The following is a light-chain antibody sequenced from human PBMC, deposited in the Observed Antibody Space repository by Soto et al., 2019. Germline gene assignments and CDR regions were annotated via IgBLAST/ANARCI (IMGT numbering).Light chain of an antibody. CDR3: SSYGGYNNVI. Sequence: QSALTQPASVSGSPGQSITISCTATSNDVWTYNLVSWYQQHPDKAPKLIIYEVSKRPSGVPDRFSGSKSGNTASLTVSGLQAEDEADYYCSSYGGYNNVIFGGGTKVTVL. V-gene: IGLV2-8*01. CDR1: SNDVWTYNL. CDR2: EVS. J-gene: IGLJ2*01.